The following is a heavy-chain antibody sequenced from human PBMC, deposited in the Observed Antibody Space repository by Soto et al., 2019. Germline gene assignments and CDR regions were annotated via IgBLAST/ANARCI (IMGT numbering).Heavy chain of an antibody. J-gene: IGHJ6*02. D-gene: IGHD5-12*01. CDR1: GGSISSYY. CDR2: IYYSGST. CDR3: ASALGSVYGPSTYYYNGMDA. Sequence: SETLSLTCTVSGGSISSYYWSWIRQPPGKGLEWIGYIYYSGSTNYNPSLKSRVTISVDTSKNQFSLKLSSVTAADTAVYYCASALGSVYGPSTYYYNGMDAWGQGPTVTVS. V-gene: IGHV4-59*01.